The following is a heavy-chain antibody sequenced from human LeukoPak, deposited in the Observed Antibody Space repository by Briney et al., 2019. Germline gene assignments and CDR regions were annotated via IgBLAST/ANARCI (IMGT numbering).Heavy chain of an antibody. CDR1: GGSISSGGYS. CDR3: ARCNTAMVFDY. D-gene: IGHD5-18*01. Sequence: SETLSLTCADSGGSISSGGYSWSWIRQPPGKGLEWIGYIYHSGSTYYNPSLKSRVTISVDRSKNQFSLKLSSVTAADTAVYYCARCNTAMVFDYWGQGTLVTVSS. V-gene: IGHV4-30-2*02. CDR2: IYHSGST. J-gene: IGHJ4*02.